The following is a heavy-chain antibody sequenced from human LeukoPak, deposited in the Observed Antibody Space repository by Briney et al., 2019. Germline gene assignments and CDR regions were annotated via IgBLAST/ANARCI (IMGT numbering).Heavy chain of an antibody. D-gene: IGHD3/OR15-3a*01. CDR2: IKYNGDT. CDR3: ARGTLLNYFDY. CDR1: GDSISSGGFY. V-gene: IGHV4-31*03. J-gene: IGHJ4*02. Sequence: SQTLSLTCTVSGDSISSGGFYWSWIRQRSGKGLVWVAYIKYNGDTFYNPSLKSRLTISRDTSKNLFSLILTSVTAADSALYFCARGTLLNYFDYWGQGALVTVSS.